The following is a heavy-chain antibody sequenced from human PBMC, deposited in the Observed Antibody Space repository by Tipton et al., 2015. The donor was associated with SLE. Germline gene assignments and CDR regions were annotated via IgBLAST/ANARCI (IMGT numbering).Heavy chain of an antibody. CDR3: ASWYSSGWPYYYYYSMDV. V-gene: IGHV4-39*01. Sequence: TLSLTCTVSGGSISSSSYYWGWIRQPPGKGLEWIGNFYYSGSTYYNPSLKSRVTISVVTSKNQFSLKLSSVTAADTAVYYCASWYSSGWPYYYYYSMDVWGQGTTVTVSS. CDR1: GGSISSSSYY. CDR2: FYYSGST. J-gene: IGHJ6*02. D-gene: IGHD6-19*01.